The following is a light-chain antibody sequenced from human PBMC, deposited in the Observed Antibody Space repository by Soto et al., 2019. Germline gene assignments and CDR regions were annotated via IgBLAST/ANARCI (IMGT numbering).Light chain of an antibody. J-gene: IGLJ2*01. CDR1: SSDVGDYNY. CDR3: SSYAGSNNFV. Sequence: QSALTQPPSASGSPGQSVTISCTGTSSDVGDYNYVSWYQQHPGKAPKLMIYEVSKRPSGVPDRFSGSKSGNTASLTVSGLXXXXXAXXYCSSYAGSNNFVFGGGTKLTVL. V-gene: IGLV2-8*01. CDR2: EVS.